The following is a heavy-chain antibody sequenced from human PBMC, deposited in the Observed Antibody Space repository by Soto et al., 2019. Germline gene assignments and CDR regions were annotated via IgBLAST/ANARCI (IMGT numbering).Heavy chain of an antibody. CDR2: IYRIGSA. D-gene: IGHD6-13*01. V-gene: IGHV4-4*02. CDR3: ARKSSWALYFDY. CDR1: SGSISSSNW. Sequence: PSETLSLTCAVSSGSISSSNWLSWFLQPPVNGLDLIGEIYRIGSANYNPSLKSRVTISLDNSENHVSLKLTSVTAADTAVYYCARKSSWALYFDYWGQGTLVTVSS. J-gene: IGHJ4*02.